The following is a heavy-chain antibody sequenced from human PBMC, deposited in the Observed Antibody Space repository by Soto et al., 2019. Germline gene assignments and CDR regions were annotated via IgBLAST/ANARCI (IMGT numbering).Heavy chain of an antibody. CDR1: GFTFSSYA. V-gene: IGHV3-23*01. Sequence: EVQLLESGGCLVQPGGSLRLSCAASGFTFSSYAMSWVRQAPGKGLEWVSAISGSGGSTYYADSVKGRFTISRDNSKNTLYLQMNSLRAEDTAVYYCAKDGIVATIVLYYFDYWGQGTLVTVSS. J-gene: IGHJ4*02. CDR3: AKDGIVATIVLYYFDY. D-gene: IGHD5-12*01. CDR2: ISGSGGST.